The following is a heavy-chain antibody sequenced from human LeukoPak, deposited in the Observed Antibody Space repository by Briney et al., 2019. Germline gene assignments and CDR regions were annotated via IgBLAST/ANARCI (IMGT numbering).Heavy chain of an antibody. J-gene: IGHJ4*02. CDR2: LWYDGSHE. Sequence: PGGSLRLSCAASGFNFKNYGVHWVRQAPGKGLEWVAALWYDGSHEYYADSVKGRFTISRGNFKNTLFVEMNGLRAEDTAVYYCTRDEGATVATYRFDFWGQGTLVTVSS. CDR3: TRDEGATVATYRFDF. CDR1: GFNFKNYG. D-gene: IGHD4-17*01. V-gene: IGHV3-33*01.